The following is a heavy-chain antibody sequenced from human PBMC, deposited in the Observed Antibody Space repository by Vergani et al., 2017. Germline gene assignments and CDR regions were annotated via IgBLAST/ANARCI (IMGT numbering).Heavy chain of an antibody. CDR1: GCSISSSSYY. D-gene: IGHD3-10*01. Sequence: QLQLQESGPGLVKPSETLSLTCTVSGCSISSSSYYWGWIRQPPGKGLEWIGSINYSGSTYYNPSLKSRVTISVDSSKNQFFLKLRSVTAADAAVYYCAIRTTMVRGVLVISRYCFDCCSQATLVTVSS. V-gene: IGHV4-39*01. CDR3: AIRTTMVRGVLVISRYCFDC. J-gene: IGHJ4*02. CDR2: INYSGST.